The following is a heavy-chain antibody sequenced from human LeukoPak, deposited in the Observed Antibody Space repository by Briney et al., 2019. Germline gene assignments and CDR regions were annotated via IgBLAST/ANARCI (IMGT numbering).Heavy chain of an antibody. V-gene: IGHV1-46*01. J-gene: IGHJ4*02. CDR2: INPSGGST. CDR3: ARGALLWFGAKMEYYFDY. D-gene: IGHD3-10*01. Sequence: ASVKVSCKASGYTFTSYYMHWVRQAPGQGLEWMGIINPSGGSTSYAQKFQGRVTMTRNTSISTAYMELSSLRSEDTAVYYCARGALLWFGAKMEYYFDYWGQGTPLTVSS. CDR1: GYTFTSYY.